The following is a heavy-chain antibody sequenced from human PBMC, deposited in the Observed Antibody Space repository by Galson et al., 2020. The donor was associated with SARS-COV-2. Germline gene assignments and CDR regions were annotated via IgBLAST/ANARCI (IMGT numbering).Heavy chain of an antibody. D-gene: IGHD3-10*01. J-gene: IGHJ6*03. CDR3: ACASRFGELNYYYYMDV. CDR2: ISSSSSYI. CDR1: GFTFSIYS. Sequence: GESLKISCAASGFTFSIYSMNWVRQAPGKGLEWVSSISSSSSYIYYADSVKGRFTISRDNAKNSLYLQMNSLRAEDTAVYYCACASRFGELNYYYYMDVWGKGTMVTISS. V-gene: IGHV3-21*01.